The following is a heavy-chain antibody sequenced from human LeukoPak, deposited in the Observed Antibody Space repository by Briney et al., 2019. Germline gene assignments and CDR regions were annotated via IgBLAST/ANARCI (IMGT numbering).Heavy chain of an antibody. CDR1: GFTFGGYA. D-gene: IGHD3-3*01. J-gene: IGHJ6*04. CDR3: AKSRADFWSSSDV. CDR2: ISGSGGDT. Sequence: PGGSLRLSCAASGFTFGGYAMNWVRQAPGKGLQWVSAISGSGGDTYYADSVKGRFSISRDNSENTLNLQMNSLRAEDTAVYYCAKSRADFWSSSDVWGKGTTVTVSS. V-gene: IGHV3-23*01.